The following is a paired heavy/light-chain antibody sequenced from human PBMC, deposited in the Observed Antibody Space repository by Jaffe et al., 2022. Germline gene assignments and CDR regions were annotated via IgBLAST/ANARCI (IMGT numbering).Heavy chain of an antibody. V-gene: IGHV3-30*02. Sequence: QVQLVESGGGVVQPGGSLRLSCAASGFTFSNSGMHWVRQAPGKGLEWVSFIMYDGSEEHYADSVKGRFIISRDSPKNTLYLEVSSLRPEDTAVYYCVKGAFWGFVSWGQGTLVTVSS. J-gene: IGHJ4*02. CDR1: GFTFSNSG. CDR3: VKGAFWGFVS. D-gene: IGHD7-27*01. CDR2: IMYDGSEE.
Light chain of an antibody. CDR3: SSYTRSTTWV. CDR2: EVS. J-gene: IGLJ3*02. V-gene: IGLV2-14*01. Sequence: QSALTQPASVSGSPGQSITISCTGTSSDVGAYNYVSWYQQHPGKAPKVMIYEVSNRPSGVSNRFSGSKSDNTASLTISGLQAEDEADYYCSSYTRSTTWVFGGGTKLTVL. CDR1: SSDVGAYNY.